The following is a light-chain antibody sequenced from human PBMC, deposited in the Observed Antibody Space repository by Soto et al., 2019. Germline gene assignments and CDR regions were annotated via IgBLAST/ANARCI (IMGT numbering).Light chain of an antibody. CDR2: EGS. CDR1: SSDVGSYNL. J-gene: IGLJ1*01. CDR3: CSYAGRSTRPYV. V-gene: IGLV2-23*01. Sequence: QSVLTQPASVSGSPGQSITISCTGTSSDVGSYNLVSWYQQHPGKAPKLMIYEGSKRPSGVSNHFSGSKSGNTASLTISGLQAEDEAVYYRCSYAGRSTRPYVFGTGTKVTVL.